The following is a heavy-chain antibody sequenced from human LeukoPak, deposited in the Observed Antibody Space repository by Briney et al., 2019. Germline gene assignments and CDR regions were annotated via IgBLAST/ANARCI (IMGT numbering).Heavy chain of an antibody. J-gene: IGHJ3*02. CDR1: GFTFSTYF. CDR2: IASDGSHT. D-gene: IGHD3-10*01. V-gene: IGHV3-30-3*01. CDR3: ARERQDTIIHSGAFDN. Sequence: PGRSLRLSCAASGFTFSTYFMHWVRQAPGKGPEWVADIASDGSHTFYVESVKGRFTISRDNSKNTLYLQMNSLRAEDTAVYFCARERQDTIIHSGAFDNWGQGAMVTVSS.